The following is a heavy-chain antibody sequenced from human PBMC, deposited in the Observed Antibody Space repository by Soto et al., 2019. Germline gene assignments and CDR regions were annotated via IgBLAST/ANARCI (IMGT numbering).Heavy chain of an antibody. CDR1: GVTFDDYA. J-gene: IGHJ6*03. D-gene: IGHD3-16*01. CDR3: AKDLGKWIRYPGSMDV. V-gene: IGHV3-9*01. CDR2: ISWNSGIL. Sequence: GGSLRLSCAASGVTFDDYAMHWVRQAPGKGLEWVSGISWNSGILDYADSVKGRFTISRDNAKNSVYLEMNSLRVVDTALYFCAKDLGKWIRYPGSMDVWGKGTTVTVSS.